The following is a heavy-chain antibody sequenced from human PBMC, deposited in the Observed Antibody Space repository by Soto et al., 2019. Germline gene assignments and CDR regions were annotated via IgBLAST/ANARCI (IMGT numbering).Heavy chain of an antibody. CDR2: IYYSGST. CDR1: GGSISSGDYY. V-gene: IGHV4-30-4*01. CDR3: AGFYVDTAMVTMWVGWFDP. J-gene: IGHJ5*02. Sequence: SETLSLTCTVSGGSISSGDYYWSWIRQPPGKGLEWIGYIYYSGSTYYNPPLKSRVTISVDTSKNQFSLKLSSVTAADTAVYYCAGFYVDTAMVTMWVGWFDPWGQGTLVTVSS. D-gene: IGHD5-18*01.